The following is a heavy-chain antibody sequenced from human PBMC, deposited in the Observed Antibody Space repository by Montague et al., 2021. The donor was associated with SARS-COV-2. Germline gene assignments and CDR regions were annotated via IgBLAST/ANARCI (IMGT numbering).Heavy chain of an antibody. Sequence: SLILSCDASGFTFSFYSMNLFRQAPVKGLEWVSSITSCSTYIYYSDSVSVRFTISRDNAKNSLYLQMNSLRAEDTAVYYCARDATEGPGIVASGDYYYYMDVWGKGTTVTVS. D-gene: IGHD1-26*01. CDR1: GFTFSFYS. J-gene: IGHJ6*03. CDR3: ARDATEGPGIVASGDYYYYMDV. V-gene: IGHV3-21*01. CDR2: ITSCSTYI.